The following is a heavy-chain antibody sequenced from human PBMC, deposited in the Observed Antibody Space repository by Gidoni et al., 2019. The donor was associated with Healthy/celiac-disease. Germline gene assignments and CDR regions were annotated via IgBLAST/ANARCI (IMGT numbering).Heavy chain of an antibody. J-gene: IGHJ4*02. Sequence: EVQLLESGGGLVQPGGSLRLSCAASGFTFSSYAMSWVRQAPGKGLEWVSAISGSGGSTYYADSVKGRFTISRDNSKNTLYLQMNSLRAEDTAVYYCASYGDYPQTGDYWGQGTLVTVSS. V-gene: IGHV3-23*01. CDR1: GFTFSSYA. CDR3: ASYGDYPQTGDY. D-gene: IGHD4-17*01. CDR2: ISGSGGST.